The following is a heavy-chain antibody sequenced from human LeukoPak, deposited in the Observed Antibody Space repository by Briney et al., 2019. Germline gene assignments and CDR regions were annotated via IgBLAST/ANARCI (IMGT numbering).Heavy chain of an antibody. CDR1: GFTFSSYG. J-gene: IGHJ3*02. D-gene: IGHD3-22*01. CDR3: AKDRLYYYDSSGEVAFDI. V-gene: IGHV3-23*01. Sequence: PGGSLRLSCAASGFTFSSYGMSWVRQAPGKGLEWVSAISGSGGSTYYADSVKGRFTISRDNSKNTLYLQMNSLRAEDTAVYYCAKDRLYYYDSSGEVAFDIWGQGTMVTVSS. CDR2: ISGSGGST.